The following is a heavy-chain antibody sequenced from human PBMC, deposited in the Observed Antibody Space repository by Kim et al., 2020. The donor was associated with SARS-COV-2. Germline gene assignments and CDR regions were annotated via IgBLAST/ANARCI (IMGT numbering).Heavy chain of an antibody. CDR3: AKDRILNYYDSSGYGSDY. D-gene: IGHD3-22*01. CDR2: ISYDGSNK. CDR1: GFTFSSYG. Sequence: GGSLRLSCAASGFTFSSYGMHWVRQAPGKGLEWVAVISYDGSNKYYADSVKGRFTISRDNSKNTLYLKMNSLRAEDTAVYYCAKDRILNYYDSSGYGSDYWGQGTLVSVSS. J-gene: IGHJ4*02. V-gene: IGHV3-30*18.